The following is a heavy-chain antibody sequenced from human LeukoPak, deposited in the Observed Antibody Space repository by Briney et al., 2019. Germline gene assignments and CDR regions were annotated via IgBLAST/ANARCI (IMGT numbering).Heavy chain of an antibody. CDR1: GYTFTSYD. V-gene: IGHV1-8*01. D-gene: IGHD5-12*01. J-gene: IGHJ4*02. Sequence: ASVKVSCKASGYTFTSYDINWVRQATGQGLEWMGWMNPNSGNTGYAQKFQGRVTMTRNTSISTAYMGLSSLRSEDTAVYYCARLGAVATIKDYWGQGTLVTVSS. CDR2: MNPNSGNT. CDR3: ARLGAVATIKDY.